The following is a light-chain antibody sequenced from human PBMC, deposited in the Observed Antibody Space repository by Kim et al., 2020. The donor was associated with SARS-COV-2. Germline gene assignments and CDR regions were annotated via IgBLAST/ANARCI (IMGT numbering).Light chain of an antibody. V-gene: IGKV1-5*03. J-gene: IGKJ1*01. CDR2: KAS. CDR1: EDINRY. CDR3: QQYRSYPT. Sequence: ASGEDTVTITCRASEDINRYLAWHQQKPGKAPTLLMYKASTLQRGVPSRFSGSGYGTDFTLTISSLQPDDFATYTCQQYRSYPTFGQGTKVDIK.